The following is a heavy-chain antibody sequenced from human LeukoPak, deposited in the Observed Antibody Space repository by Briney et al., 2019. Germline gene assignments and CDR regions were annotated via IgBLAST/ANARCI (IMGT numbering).Heavy chain of an antibody. CDR1: GGSISSGDYY. V-gene: IGHV4-30-4*08. Sequence: SETLSLTCTVSGGSISSGDYYWSWIRQPPGKGLEWIGYIYYSGGTYYNPSLKSRVTISVDTSKNQFSLKLSSVTAADTAVYYCGGVGSSDAFDIWGQGTMVTVSS. CDR2: IYYSGGT. D-gene: IGHD1-26*01. CDR3: GGVGSSDAFDI. J-gene: IGHJ3*02.